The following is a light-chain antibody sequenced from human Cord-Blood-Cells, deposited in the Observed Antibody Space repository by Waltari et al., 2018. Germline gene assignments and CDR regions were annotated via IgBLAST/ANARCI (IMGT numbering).Light chain of an antibody. Sequence: DIQMTQSPSSLXSSVXXXVTITCRANQSISSYLNWDQQKPGKAPKLLIYAASSLQSGVPSRFSGSGSGTDFTLTISSLQPEDFATYYCQQSYXTTFGXGTKVEIX. CDR2: AAS. CDR3: QQSYXTT. J-gene: IGKJ4*01. V-gene: IGKV1-39*01. CDR1: QSISSY.